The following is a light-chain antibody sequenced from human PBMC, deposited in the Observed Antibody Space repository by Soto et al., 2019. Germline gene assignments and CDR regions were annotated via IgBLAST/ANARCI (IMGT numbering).Light chain of an antibody. CDR1: SSDVGSYNL. J-gene: IGLJ1*01. CDR3: CSYAGSSTYV. Sequence: LTQPASVSGSPGQSITISCTGTSSDVGSYNLVSWYQQHPGKAPKLMIYEVTKRPAGVSNRFSGSKSGNTASLTISGLQAEDEADYYCCSYAGSSTYVFGTGTKVTVL. V-gene: IGLV2-23*02. CDR2: EVT.